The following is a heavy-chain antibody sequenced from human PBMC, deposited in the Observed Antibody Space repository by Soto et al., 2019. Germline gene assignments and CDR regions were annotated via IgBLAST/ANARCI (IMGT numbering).Heavy chain of an antibody. Sequence: EVQLVESGGGLVQPGGSLRLSCAASGFTFSSYSMNWVRQAPGKGLEWVSYISSSSSTIYYADSVKGRFTISRDNAKNSMYLQMNRLRDEETAVYYCARGADYDSSGIRLNWFDPWGQGTLVTVSS. CDR1: GFTFSSYS. D-gene: IGHD3-22*01. J-gene: IGHJ5*02. V-gene: IGHV3-48*02. CDR2: ISSSSSTI. CDR3: ARGADYDSSGIRLNWFDP.